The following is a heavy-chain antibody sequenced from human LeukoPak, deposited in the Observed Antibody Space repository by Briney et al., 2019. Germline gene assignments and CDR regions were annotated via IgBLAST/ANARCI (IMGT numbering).Heavy chain of an antibody. D-gene: IGHD1-26*01. Sequence: GRSLRLSCAASGVTFSSYGMHWVRQAPGKGLEWVAVIWYDGSNKYYADSVKGRFTISRDNSKNTLYLQMNSLRAEDTAVYYCARLPYSGSARGAFDIWGQGTMVTVSS. CDR3: ARLPYSGSARGAFDI. CDR1: GVTFSSYG. J-gene: IGHJ3*02. V-gene: IGHV3-33*01. CDR2: IWYDGSNK.